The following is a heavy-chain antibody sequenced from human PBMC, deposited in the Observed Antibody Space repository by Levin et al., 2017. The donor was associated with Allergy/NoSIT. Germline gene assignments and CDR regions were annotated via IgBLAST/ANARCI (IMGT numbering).Heavy chain of an antibody. CDR3: ARYKVETGGFDY. CDR1: GFTFSIYA. CDR2: ISFDGRNK. D-gene: IGHD7-27*01. J-gene: IGHJ4*02. V-gene: IGHV3-30*04. Sequence: GESLKISCAASGFTFSIYAMHWVRQAPDKGLEWVAAISFDGRNKYYADSVKGRFTISRDNSKSTLYLQMNSLRPEDTAAYYCARYKVETGGFDYWGQGTLVTVSS.